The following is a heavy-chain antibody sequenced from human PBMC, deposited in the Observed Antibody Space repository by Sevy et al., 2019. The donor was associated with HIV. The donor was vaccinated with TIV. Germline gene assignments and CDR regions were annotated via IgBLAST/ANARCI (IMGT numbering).Heavy chain of an antibody. CDR1: GFSISSGYY. Sequence: SETLSLTCAVSGFSISSGYYWGWIRQPPGKGLEGIGSIYHSGSTYYNPSLRSRVTISVDTSKEQFSLNLNSVTAADTAVYYCARGPNYYDSSDPLYYFDYWGQGALVTVSS. J-gene: IGHJ4*02. CDR2: IYHSGST. V-gene: IGHV4-38-2*01. D-gene: IGHD3-22*01. CDR3: ARGPNYYDSSDPLYYFDY.